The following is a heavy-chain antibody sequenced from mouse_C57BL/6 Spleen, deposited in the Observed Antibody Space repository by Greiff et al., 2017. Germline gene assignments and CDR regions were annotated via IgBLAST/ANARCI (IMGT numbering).Heavy chain of an antibody. CDR1: GYTFTSYW. J-gene: IGHJ4*01. D-gene: IGHD2-1*01. Sequence: QVQLQQPGAELVKPGASVKLSCKASGYTFTSYWMHWVKQRPGQGLEWIGMIHPNSGSTNYNEKFKSKATLTVDKSSSTAYMQLSSLTSEDSAVYYCARWDGNYGNAMDYGGQGTSVTVSS. V-gene: IGHV1-64*01. CDR3: ARWDGNYGNAMDY. CDR2: IHPNSGST.